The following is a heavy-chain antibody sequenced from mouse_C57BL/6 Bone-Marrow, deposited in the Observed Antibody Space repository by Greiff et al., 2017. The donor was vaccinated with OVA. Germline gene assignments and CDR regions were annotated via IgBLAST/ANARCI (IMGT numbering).Heavy chain of an antibody. J-gene: IGHJ2*01. CDR3: ARLDYTSGY. D-gene: IGHD2-4*01. Sequence: EVMLVESGGGLVQPGGSLSLSCAASGFTFTDYYMSWVRQPPGKALEWLGFIRNKANGYTTEYSASVKGRFTISRDNSQSILYRQMNALRAEDSATDYCARLDYTSGYWGQGTTLTVSS. CDR2: IRNKANGYTT. V-gene: IGHV7-3*01. CDR1: GFTFTDYY.